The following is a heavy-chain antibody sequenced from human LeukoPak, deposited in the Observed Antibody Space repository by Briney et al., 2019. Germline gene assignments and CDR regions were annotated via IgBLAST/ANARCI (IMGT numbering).Heavy chain of an antibody. Sequence: GGSLRLSCAASGFTFSSYGMHWVRQAPGKGLEWVAVISYDGSNKYYADSVKGRFTISRDNSKNTLYLQMNSLRAEDRAVYYCCNRAFDIWGQGTMVTVSS. CDR1: GFTFSSYG. D-gene: IGHD2/OR15-2a*01. CDR3: CNRAFDI. V-gene: IGHV3-30*03. J-gene: IGHJ3*02. CDR2: ISYDGSNK.